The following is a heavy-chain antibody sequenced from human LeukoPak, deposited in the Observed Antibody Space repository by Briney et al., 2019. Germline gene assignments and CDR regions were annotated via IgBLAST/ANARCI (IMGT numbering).Heavy chain of an antibody. CDR2: ISASGSNT. Sequence: GGSLRLSCAASGFTFSNYAMNWVRQAPGRGLECVSVISASGSNTDYADSVKGRFTISRDNSKNMVFLQMKSLRAEDTAVYYCAKVVGTGTTPTDYWGQGTLVTVSS. CDR1: GFTFSNYA. CDR3: AKVVGTGTTPTDY. V-gene: IGHV3-23*01. D-gene: IGHD1-1*01. J-gene: IGHJ4*02.